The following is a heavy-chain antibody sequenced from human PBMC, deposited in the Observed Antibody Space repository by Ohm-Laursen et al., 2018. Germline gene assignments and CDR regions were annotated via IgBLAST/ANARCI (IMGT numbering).Heavy chain of an antibody. Sequence: ASVKVSCKASGYTFTSCGISWVRQAPGQGLEWMGWISAYNGNTNYAQKLQGRVTMTTDTSTSTAYMELRSLRSDDTAVYYCARHSNYFHYFDYWGQGTLVTVSS. J-gene: IGHJ4*02. CDR1: GYTFTSCG. V-gene: IGHV1-18*01. CDR2: ISAYNGNT. D-gene: IGHD4-11*01. CDR3: ARHSNYFHYFDY.